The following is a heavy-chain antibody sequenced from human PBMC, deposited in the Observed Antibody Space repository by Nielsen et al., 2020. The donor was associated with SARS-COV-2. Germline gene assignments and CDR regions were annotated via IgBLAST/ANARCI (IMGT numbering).Heavy chain of an antibody. CDR1: GGSFGDYY. CDR2: VNHRGGT. Sequence: SETLSLTCAVYGGSFGDYYWSWIRQPPGKGLEWIGEVNHRGGTNYSPSLKSRVTISMDASKNQFSLKMNSVTAADTAVYYCARESGLDTTDTWGQGVLVTVSS. V-gene: IGHV4-34*01. CDR3: ARESGLDTTDT. D-gene: IGHD3/OR15-3a*01. J-gene: IGHJ5*02.